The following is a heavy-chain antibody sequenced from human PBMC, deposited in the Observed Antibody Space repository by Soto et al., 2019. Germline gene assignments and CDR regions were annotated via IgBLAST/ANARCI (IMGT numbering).Heavy chain of an antibody. CDR3: AKDVGGSSGYYDGAFEI. J-gene: IGHJ3*02. CDR1: GFTFSSYG. CDR2: ISYDGSNK. V-gene: IGHV3-30*18. D-gene: IGHD3-22*01. Sequence: QVQLVESGGGVVQPGRSLRLSCAASGFTFSSYGMHWVRQAPGKGLEWVAVISYDGSNKYYADSVKGRFTISRDNSKNTLYLQMNSPRAEDTAVYYCAKDVGGSSGYYDGAFEIWGQGTMVTVSS.